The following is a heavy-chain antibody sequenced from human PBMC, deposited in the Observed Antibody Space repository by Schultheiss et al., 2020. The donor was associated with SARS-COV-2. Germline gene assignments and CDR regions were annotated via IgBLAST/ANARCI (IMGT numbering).Heavy chain of an antibody. CDR2: INGYNGNT. D-gene: IGHD1-14*01. Sequence: GGSLRLSCKASGYTFSSYGIAWVRQAPGQGLEWMGWINGYNGNTKYAQKFQGRVTMTTDTSTSTAYMELRSLRSDDTAVYYCAREPEPNADYYYYGMDVWGQGTTVTVSS. CDR1: GYTFSSYG. V-gene: IGHV1-18*01. CDR3: AREPEPNADYYYYGMDV. J-gene: IGHJ6*02.